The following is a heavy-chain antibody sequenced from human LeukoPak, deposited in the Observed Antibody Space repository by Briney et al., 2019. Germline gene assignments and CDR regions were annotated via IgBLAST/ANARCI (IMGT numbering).Heavy chain of an antibody. CDR3: ASLPFRSTSAVGQAGDY. CDR2: ISHDGSNK. V-gene: IGHV3-30*04. J-gene: IGHJ4*02. Sequence: RGSLRLSCAASGFTFSSYAMHWVRQAPAKGLERVAVISHDGSNKYSADSVKGRFTISRDNSKKTLYLQLNSLRAQDRAVYYCASLPFRSTSAVGQAGDYWGQRTLVTASS. CDR1: GFTFSSYA. D-gene: IGHD2-2*01.